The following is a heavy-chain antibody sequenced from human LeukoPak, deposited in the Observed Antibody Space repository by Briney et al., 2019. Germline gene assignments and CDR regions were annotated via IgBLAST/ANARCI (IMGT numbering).Heavy chain of an antibody. D-gene: IGHD3-16*01. CDR3: ARGGSYYYYYYMDV. V-gene: IGHV4-39*07. CDR1: GDSISSSSYY. Sequence: SETLSLTCTVSGDSISSSSYYWGWIRQPPGKGLEWIGSISYSGSTYYNPSLKSRITISVDTSKNQFSLKLSSVTAADTAVYYCARGGSYYYYYYMDVWGKGTTVTISS. J-gene: IGHJ6*03. CDR2: ISYSGST.